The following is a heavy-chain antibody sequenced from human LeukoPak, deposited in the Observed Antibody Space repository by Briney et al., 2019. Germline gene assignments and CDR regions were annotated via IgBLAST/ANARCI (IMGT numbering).Heavy chain of an antibody. J-gene: IGHJ3*02. Sequence: PGGSLRLSCAASEFTFSTFWMSWVRQAPGKGLEWVDNIKADGSVQHYVDSVEGRFSISRDNARSSLYLQMNSLRAEDTAVYYCVRDSDYQRNSGGLYAHYDALDIWGHGTMVTASS. CDR1: EFTFSTFW. D-gene: IGHD2-21*01. V-gene: IGHV3-7*01. CDR2: IKADGSVQ. CDR3: VRDSDYQRNSGGLYAHYDALDI.